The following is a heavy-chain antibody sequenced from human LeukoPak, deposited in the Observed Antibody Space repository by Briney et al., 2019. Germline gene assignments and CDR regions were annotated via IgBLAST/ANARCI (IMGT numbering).Heavy chain of an antibody. J-gene: IGHJ4*02. D-gene: IGHD3-3*01. CDR3: AKDQTYYDFWSGFDY. CDR2: ISGSGGST. CDR1: GFTFSSYA. V-gene: IGHV3-23*01. Sequence: GGSLRLSCAASGFTFSSYAMSWVRQAPGKGLEWVSAISGSGGSTYYADSVKGRFTISRDNSENTLYLQMNSLRAEDTAVYYCAKDQTYYDFWSGFDYWGQGTLVTVSS.